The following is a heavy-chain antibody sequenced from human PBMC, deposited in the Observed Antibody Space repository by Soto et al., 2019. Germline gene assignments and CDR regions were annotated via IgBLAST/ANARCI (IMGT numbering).Heavy chain of an antibody. D-gene: IGHD3-3*01. V-gene: IGHV4-4*02. CDR3: ARFNGFWSGFSMYNYYGMDV. Sequence: QVQLQESGPGLVKASGTLSLTCAVSGGSISSSNWWSWVRQPPGKGLEWIGEIYYSGGTNYNPSLKSRVTISVDKSKNRLSLNLTSVTAADTAVYYCARFNGFWSGFSMYNYYGMDVWGQGTTVSVSS. CDR2: IYYSGGT. J-gene: IGHJ6*02. CDR1: GGSISSSNW.